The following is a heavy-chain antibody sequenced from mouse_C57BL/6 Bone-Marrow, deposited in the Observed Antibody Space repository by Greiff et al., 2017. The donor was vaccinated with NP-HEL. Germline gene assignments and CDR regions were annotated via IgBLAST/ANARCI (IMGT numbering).Heavy chain of an antibody. CDR1: GYTFTDYN. J-gene: IGHJ4*01. CDR3: ASIYDSVWDAMDY. Sequence: VQLQQSGPELVKPGASVKMSCKASGYTFTDYNMHWVKQSHGKSLAWIGYINPNNGGTSYNQKFKGKATLTVNKSSRTAYMELRSLTSEDSAVYYCASIYDSVWDAMDYWGQGTSVTVSS. D-gene: IGHD2-3*01. CDR2: INPNNGGT. V-gene: IGHV1-22*01.